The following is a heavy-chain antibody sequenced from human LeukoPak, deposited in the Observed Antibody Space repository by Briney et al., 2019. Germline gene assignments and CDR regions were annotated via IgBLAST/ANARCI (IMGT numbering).Heavy chain of an antibody. CDR2: IYSGGST. CDR1: GFTVSSNY. D-gene: IGHD2-2*02. J-gene: IGHJ4*02. CDR3: ATSSDCSSTSCNKYYFDY. V-gene: IGHV3-66*02. Sequence: GGSLRLSCAASGFTVSSNYMSWVRQAPGKGLEWVSVIYSGGSTYYADSVKGRFTISRDNSKNTLYLQINSLRAEDTAVYYCATSSDCSSTSCNKYYFDYWGQGTLVTVSS.